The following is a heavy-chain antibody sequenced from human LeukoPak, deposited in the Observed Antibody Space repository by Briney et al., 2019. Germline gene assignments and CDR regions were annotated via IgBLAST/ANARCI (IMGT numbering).Heavy chain of an antibody. V-gene: IGHV3-30*02. CDR2: IRYDGSNK. CDR3: AKVLGYCSGDNCQGYFDS. J-gene: IGHJ4*02. Sequence: PGGSLRLSCAASGFTFSTFAMHWVRQAPGKGLEWVAFIRYDGSNKYYADSVKGRFTISRDSSKNTLYLQMNTLRAEDTAVYYCAKVLGYCSGDNCQGYFDSWGQGTLVTVSS. D-gene: IGHD2-15*01. CDR1: GFTFSTFA.